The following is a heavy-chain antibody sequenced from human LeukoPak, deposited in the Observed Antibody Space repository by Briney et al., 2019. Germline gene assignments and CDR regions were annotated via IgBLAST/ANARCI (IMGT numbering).Heavy chain of an antibody. V-gene: IGHV4-39*01. D-gene: IGHD3-10*01. CDR3: ARVWFWFDP. J-gene: IGHJ5*02. Sequence: PSETLSLTCTVSGGSISSSIYHWGWIRQPPGKGLEWIGSIYYSGSTYYNPSLKSRVTISVDTSENQFSLKLSSVTAADTAVYYCARVWFWFDPWGQGTLVTVSS. CDR1: GGSISSSIYH. CDR2: IYYSGST.